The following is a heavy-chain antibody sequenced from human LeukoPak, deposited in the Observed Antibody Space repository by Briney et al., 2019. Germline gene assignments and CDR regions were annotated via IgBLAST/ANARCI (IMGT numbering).Heavy chain of an antibody. CDR2: IYHSGST. J-gene: IGHJ5*02. D-gene: IGHD2-2*02. CDR3: ARHEGLGYCSSTSCYTEYNWFDP. V-gene: IGHV4-38-2*01. Sequence: SETLSPTCAVSGYSISSGYYWGWIRQPPGKGLEWIGSIYHSGSTYYNPSLKSRVTISVDTSKNQFSLKLSSVTAADTAVYYCARHEGLGYCSSTSCYTEYNWFDPWGQGTLVTVSS. CDR1: GYSISSGYY.